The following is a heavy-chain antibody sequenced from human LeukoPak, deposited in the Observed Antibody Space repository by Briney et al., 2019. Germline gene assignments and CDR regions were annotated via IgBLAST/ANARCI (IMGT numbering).Heavy chain of an antibody. CDR1: GIPFSNYA. D-gene: IGHD3-10*01. CDR3: ATDGIRYGSGTYYPN. Sequence: GRSLRLSCAASGIPFSNYAMHWVRQAPGKGLEWVTLISYDGSKKYYADSVKGRFTISRDNSKNTLYLQMNSLSAEDTAIYYCATDGIRYGSGTYYPNWGQGTLVTVSS. CDR2: ISYDGSKK. J-gene: IGHJ4*02. V-gene: IGHV3-30*04.